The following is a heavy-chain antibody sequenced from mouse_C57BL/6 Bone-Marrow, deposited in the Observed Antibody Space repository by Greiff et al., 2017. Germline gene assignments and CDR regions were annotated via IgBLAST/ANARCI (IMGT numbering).Heavy chain of an antibody. CDR3: AREGDSTHYFDY. V-gene: IGHV5-16*01. Sequence: EVMLVESEGGLVQPGSSMKLSCTASGFTFSDYYMAWVRQVPEKGLEWVAKINYDGSSTYYLDSLKSRFIISRDNAKNILYLQMSSLKSEDTAKYYCAREGDSTHYFDYWGQGTTLTVSS. CDR2: INYDGSST. J-gene: IGHJ2*01. CDR1: GFTFSDYY. D-gene: IGHD2-5*01.